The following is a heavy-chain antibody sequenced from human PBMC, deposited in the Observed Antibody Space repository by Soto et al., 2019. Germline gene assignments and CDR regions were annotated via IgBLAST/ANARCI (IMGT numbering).Heavy chain of an antibody. CDR2: IKQDGSEK. Sequence: EVQLVESGGGLVQPGGSLRLSCAASGFTFSSYWMSWVRQAPGKGLEWVANIKQDGSEKYYVDSVKGRFTISRDNAKNSLYLQMNSLRAEDTAVYYCARVAKSNIVVVPAAIFPGVWFDPWGQGTLVTVSS. V-gene: IGHV3-7*01. D-gene: IGHD2-2*01. CDR3: ARVAKSNIVVVPAAIFPGVWFDP. CDR1: GFTFSSYW. J-gene: IGHJ5*02.